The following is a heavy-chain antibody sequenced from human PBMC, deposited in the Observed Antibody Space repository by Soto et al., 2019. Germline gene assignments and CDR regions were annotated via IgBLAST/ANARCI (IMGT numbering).Heavy chain of an antibody. CDR2: IYYSGST. V-gene: IGHV4-30-4*01. CDR3: ARDGGYGDYWVWFDP. J-gene: IGHJ5*02. D-gene: IGHD4-17*01. Sequence: QVQLQESGPGLVKPSQTLSLTCTVSGGSISSGDYYWIWIRQPPGRGLEWIGYIYYSGSTYYTPSLKSRVTISVDTSKNQFSLKLSSVTAADTAVYYCARDGGYGDYWVWFDPWGQGTLVTVSS. CDR1: GGSISSGDYY.